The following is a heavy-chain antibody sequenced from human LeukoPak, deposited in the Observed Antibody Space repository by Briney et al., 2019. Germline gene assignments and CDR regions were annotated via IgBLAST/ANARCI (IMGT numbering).Heavy chain of an antibody. CDR2: ISSRGRTK. Sequence: PGGSLRLSCAASGFTFSSYEMNWVRQAPAKGLEPASYISSRGRTKYYEDPVKVRFTTSRHNAKNTLYLQMNSLRAEDTAVYYCARADSVVVPAATYYYYYYYMDVWGKGTTVTISS. CDR1: GFTFSSYE. CDR3: ARADSVVVPAATYYYYYYYMDV. J-gene: IGHJ6*03. V-gene: IGHV3-48*03. D-gene: IGHD2-2*01.